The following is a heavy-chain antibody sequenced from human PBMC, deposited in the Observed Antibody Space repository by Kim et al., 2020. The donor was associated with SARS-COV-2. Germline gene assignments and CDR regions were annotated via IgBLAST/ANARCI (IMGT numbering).Heavy chain of an antibody. D-gene: IGHD1-26*01. J-gene: IGHJ3*02. Sequence: TPSFQCQVTISADKSISTAYLQWSSLKASDTAIYYCARHMGAATGDAFDIWGQGTMVTVSS. CDR3: ARHMGAATGDAFDI. V-gene: IGHV5-51*01.